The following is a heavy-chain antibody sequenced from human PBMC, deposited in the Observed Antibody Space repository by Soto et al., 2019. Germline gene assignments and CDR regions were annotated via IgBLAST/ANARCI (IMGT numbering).Heavy chain of an antibody. V-gene: IGHV3-23*01. CDR1: GFTFSSYA. CDR2: ISGSGGST. Sequence: EVQLLESGGGLVQPGGSLRLSCAASGFTFSSYAMSWVRQAPGKGLEWVSAISGSGGSTYYAYSVKGRFTISRDNSKNTLYLQMNSLRAEDTAVYYCANGLPVYDYVWGSYRSYYYGMDVW. J-gene: IGHJ6*01. D-gene: IGHD3-16*02. CDR3: ANGLPVYDYVWGSYRSYYYGMDV.